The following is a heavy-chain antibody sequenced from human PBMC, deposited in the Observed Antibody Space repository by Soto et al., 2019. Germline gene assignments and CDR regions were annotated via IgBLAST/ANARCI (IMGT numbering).Heavy chain of an antibody. CDR1: GYSFTSYW. CDR2: IYPGDSDT. D-gene: IGHD1-1*01. V-gene: IGHV5-51*01. Sequence: GESLKISCKGSGYSFTSYWIGWVRQMPGKGLEWMGIIYPGDSDTRYSPSFQGQVTISRDNAKDSLYLQLNSLRVGDTAVYYCARYGTRGDWWGLGTQVTVSS. CDR3: ARYGTRGDW. J-gene: IGHJ5*01.